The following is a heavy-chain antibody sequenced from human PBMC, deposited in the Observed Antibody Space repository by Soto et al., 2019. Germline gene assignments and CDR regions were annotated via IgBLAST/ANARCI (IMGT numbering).Heavy chain of an antibody. Sequence: QVNLVESGGGVVQPGRSLRLSCAASGFTFSDYGMHWVRQAPGKGLEWVAAISHDGSNKFYGDSGKGRFTIYRDNSKNDILLQTDILRGEDTGDYCCTKEAISRAGTATRVYGVVVWGQGTRVDVSS. V-gene: IGHV3-30*18. CDR2: ISHDGSNK. CDR1: GFTFSDYG. CDR3: TKEAISRAGTATRVYGVVV. D-gene: IGHD3-10*01. J-gene: IGHJ6*02.